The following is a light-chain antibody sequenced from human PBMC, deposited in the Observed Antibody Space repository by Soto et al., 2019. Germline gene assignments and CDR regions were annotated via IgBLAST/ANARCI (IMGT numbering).Light chain of an antibody. CDR2: GAS. Sequence: ETVLTQSPGTLSLSPGERATLSCRASQSVSSSYLAWYQQKPGQAPRLLIYGASSRATGIPDRFSGSGSGTDFTLTISRLEPEDFAVYYWQQYDGSMYTFGQGTKLEFK. CDR3: QQYDGSMYT. V-gene: IGKV3-20*01. J-gene: IGKJ2*01. CDR1: QSVSSSY.